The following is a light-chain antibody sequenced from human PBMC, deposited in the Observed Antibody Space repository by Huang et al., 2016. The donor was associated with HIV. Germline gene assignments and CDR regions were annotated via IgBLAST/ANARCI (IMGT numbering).Light chain of an antibody. V-gene: IGKV3-20*01. Sequence: EIVLTQSPGTLSLSPGERPTLSCRASQSVSSNYLSWYQQKPGQAPRLLLYGASSRATGIPDMFSGSGSGTDFTLSISRLEPEDFAVYYCQHYGNSRWTFGLGTKVDIK. CDR3: QHYGNSRWT. J-gene: IGKJ1*01. CDR2: GAS. CDR1: QSVSSNY.